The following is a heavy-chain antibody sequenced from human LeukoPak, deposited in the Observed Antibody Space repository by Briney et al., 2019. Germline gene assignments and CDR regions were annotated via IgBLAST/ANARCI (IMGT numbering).Heavy chain of an antibody. CDR3: ARRGAARQNWFDP. V-gene: IGHV1-69*05. Sequence: ASVKVSCKASGGTFSSYAISWVRQAPGQGLEWMGGIIPIFGTANYEQKFQGRVTITTDESTSTAYMELSSLRSEDTAVYYCARRGAARQNWFDPWGQGTLVTVSS. CDR2: IIPIFGTA. CDR1: GGTFSSYA. D-gene: IGHD6-6*01. J-gene: IGHJ5*02.